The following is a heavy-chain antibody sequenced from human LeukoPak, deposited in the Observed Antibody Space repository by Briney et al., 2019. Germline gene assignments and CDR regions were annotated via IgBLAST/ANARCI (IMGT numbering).Heavy chain of an antibody. CDR1: GFTFSKYA. V-gene: IGHV3-21*01. J-gene: IGHJ1*01. D-gene: IGHD6-19*01. Sequence: GGSLRLSCAASGFTFSKYAMSWVRQAPGKGLEWVSSISSSSSYIYYADSVKGRFTISRDNAKNSLYLQMNSLRAEDTAVYYCASLIAVAGGQGFQHWGQGTLVTVSS. CDR2: ISSSSSYI. CDR3: ASLIAVAGGQGFQH.